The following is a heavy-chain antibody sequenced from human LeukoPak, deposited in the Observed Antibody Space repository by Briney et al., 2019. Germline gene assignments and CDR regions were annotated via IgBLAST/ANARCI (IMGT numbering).Heavy chain of an antibody. J-gene: IGHJ6*02. Sequence: SQTLSLTCAISGDSVSSNSAAWNWIRQSPSRGLEWLGRTYYRSKWYNDYAVSVKSRITINPDTSKNQFSLQLNSVTPEDTAVYYCARDSSDFWSGYYRYGMDVWGQGTTVTVSS. CDR1: GDSVSSNSAA. D-gene: IGHD3-3*01. V-gene: IGHV6-1*01. CDR2: TYYRSKWYN. CDR3: ARDSSDFWSGYYRYGMDV.